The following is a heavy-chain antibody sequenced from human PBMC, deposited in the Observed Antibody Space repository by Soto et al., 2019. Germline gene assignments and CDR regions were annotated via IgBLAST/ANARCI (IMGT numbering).Heavy chain of an antibody. J-gene: IGHJ4*02. Sequence: TLSLTCTVSGGSISSYYWSWIRQPPGKALEWLANIYWDDDKRYSPSLKSRLTITKDTSRNQVVLTMTNMDPVDTATYYCAHRPYYGDFGGTFDYWGQGTLVTVSS. D-gene: IGHD2-21*02. V-gene: IGHV2-5*08. CDR2: IYWDDDK. CDR1: GGSISSYYW. CDR3: AHRPYYGDFGGTFDY.